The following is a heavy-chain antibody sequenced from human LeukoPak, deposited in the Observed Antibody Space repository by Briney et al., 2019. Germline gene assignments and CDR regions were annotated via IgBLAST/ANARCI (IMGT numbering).Heavy chain of an antibody. CDR3: AEGPRLMVYAPPDY. CDR2: ISYDGSNK. D-gene: IGHD2-8*01. CDR1: GFTFSNYA. V-gene: IGHV3-30-3*01. Sequence: GGSLRLSCAASGFTFSNYAMHWVRQAPGKGLEWVAVISYDGSNKYYADSVKGRFTISRDNSKNTLYLQMNSLRAEDTAVYYCAEGPRLMVYAPPDYWGQGTLVTVSS. J-gene: IGHJ4*02.